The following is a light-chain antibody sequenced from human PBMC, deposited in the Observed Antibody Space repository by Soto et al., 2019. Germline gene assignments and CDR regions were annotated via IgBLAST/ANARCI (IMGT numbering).Light chain of an antibody. Sequence: EIVMTQSPATVSVSPGERATLSCRASQSVSSNLAWYQQKPGQAPRLLIYATSTRAAGIPARFSGSGSGTDFTLTISSLQSEDFAVYYCQQYYDWYTFGRGTKVDIK. CDR1: QSVSSN. J-gene: IGKJ2*01. CDR2: ATS. V-gene: IGKV3-15*01. CDR3: QQYYDWYT.